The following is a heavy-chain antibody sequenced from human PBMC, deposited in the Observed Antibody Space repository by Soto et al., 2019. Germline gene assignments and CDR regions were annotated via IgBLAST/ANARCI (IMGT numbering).Heavy chain of an antibody. D-gene: IGHD5-18*01. CDR3: ASGSSYANWLDP. CDR1: GGSISSSSYY. J-gene: IGHJ5*02. CDR2: IYYSEST. V-gene: IGHV4-31*03. Sequence: SETLSLTCTVSGGSISSSSYYWGWIRQHPGKGLEWIAYIYYSESTYYNPSLKSRITISVDTSKNQFSLKLSSVTAADTAVYYCASGSSYANWLDPWGQGTLVTVSS.